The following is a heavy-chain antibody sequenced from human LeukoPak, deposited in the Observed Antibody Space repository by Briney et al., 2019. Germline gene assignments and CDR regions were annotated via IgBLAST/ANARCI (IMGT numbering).Heavy chain of an antibody. J-gene: IGHJ4*02. D-gene: IGHD6-19*01. CDR1: GFTFSSYS. Sequence: PGGSLRLSCAASGFTFSSYSMNWVRQAPGKGLEWVSSISSSSSYIYYADSVKGRFTISRDNAKNSLYLQMNSLRAEDTAVYYCARDPYSGWSQPNYFDYWGQRTLVTVSS. CDR2: ISSSSSYI. CDR3: ARDPYSGWSQPNYFDY. V-gene: IGHV3-21*01.